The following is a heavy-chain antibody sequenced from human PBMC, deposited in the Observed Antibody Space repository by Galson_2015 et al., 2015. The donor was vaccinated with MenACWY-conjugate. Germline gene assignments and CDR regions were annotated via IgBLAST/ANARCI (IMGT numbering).Heavy chain of an antibody. CDR3: AREDCSTGTCYGYYGMDV. CDR1: SGSISSFS. CDR2: MSYSGTT. V-gene: IGHV4-59*01. Sequence: SLTCTVSSGSISSFSWSWIRQSPGKGLEWIGDMSYSGTTKYNPSLESRVTISADTSKNQLSLKLSSVTAADTAVYYCAREDCSTGTCYGYYGMDVWGQGTTVTVS. D-gene: IGHD2-15*01. J-gene: IGHJ6*02.